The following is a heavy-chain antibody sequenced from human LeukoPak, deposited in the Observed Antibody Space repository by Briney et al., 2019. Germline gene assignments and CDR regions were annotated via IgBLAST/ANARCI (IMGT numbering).Heavy chain of an antibody. CDR2: INKDENT. CDR1: GFSISRTY. D-gene: IGHD6-13*01. Sequence: GGSLRLSCAASGFSISRTYMSWVRQAPGKGLEWVSLINKDENTYYADSVKGRFTISRDNSKNTLYLQMNSLRAEDTAVYYCAKFPMNILKYSSSWSAGDYYFDYWGQGTLVTVSS. J-gene: IGHJ4*02. CDR3: AKFPMNILKYSSSWSAGDYYFDY. V-gene: IGHV3-53*01.